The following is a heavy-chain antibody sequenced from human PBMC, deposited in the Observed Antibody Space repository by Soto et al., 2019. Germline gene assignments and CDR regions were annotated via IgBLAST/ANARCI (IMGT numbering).Heavy chain of an antibody. CDR1: GCSFSSYA. CDR3: TTVLLWFGEFSY. D-gene: IGHD3-10*01. V-gene: IGHV3-64*04. CDR2: ISSNGGST. Sequence: GGSRRLACSASGCSFSSYAMHWVRQAPGKGLEYVSAISSNGGSTYYADSVKGRFTISRDDSKNTLYLQMNSLKTEDTAVYYCTTVLLWFGEFSYWGQGTLVTVSS. J-gene: IGHJ4*02.